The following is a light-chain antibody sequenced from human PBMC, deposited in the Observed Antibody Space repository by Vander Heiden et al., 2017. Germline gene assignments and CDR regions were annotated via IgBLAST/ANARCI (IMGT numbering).Light chain of an antibody. Sequence: QSVLTPPPSVSGAPGRRVTISCTGGSANNGAGEDVHWYHQLPGTAPKLFIYCNGDRPSGVPDRFSGSSSGTSASLAITGLQAEDEADYYCHSYDSSMSGSVFGGGTKLTVL. CDR2: CNG. CDR1: SANNGAGED. J-gene: IGLJ3*02. V-gene: IGLV1-40*01. CDR3: HSYDSSMSGSV.